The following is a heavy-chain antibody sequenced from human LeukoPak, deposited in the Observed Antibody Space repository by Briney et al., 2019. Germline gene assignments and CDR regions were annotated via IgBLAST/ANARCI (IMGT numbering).Heavy chain of an antibody. CDR2: IYYSGST. J-gene: IGHJ4*02. Sequence: SETLSLTCTVAGGSNSRYYWSWIRQPPGKGLEWIGYIYYSGSTKYNPSLRSRVTISADTSKNQFSLKLSSVTAADTAVYYCARHLRGEQQLSGFDYWGQGTPVTVSS. CDR1: GGSNSRYY. D-gene: IGHD6-13*01. CDR3: ARHLRGEQQLSGFDY. V-gene: IGHV4-59*08.